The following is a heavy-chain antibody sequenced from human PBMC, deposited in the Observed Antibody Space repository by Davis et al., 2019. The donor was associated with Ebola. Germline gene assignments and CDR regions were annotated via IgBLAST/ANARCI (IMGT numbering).Heavy chain of an antibody. J-gene: IGHJ3*02. CDR1: GYTFTNYY. D-gene: IGHD5-12*01. CDR3: TTPGGEDSGYDVFDI. V-gene: IGHV1-46*03. CDR2: INPNDGRT. Sequence: AASVKVSCKASGYTFTNYYMHWVRQAPAQGLEWMGMINPNDGRTIYAQKFQARVTVTRDTSTTTVYMDLSSLRSEDTALYYCTTPGGEDSGYDVFDIWGQGTMVTVSS.